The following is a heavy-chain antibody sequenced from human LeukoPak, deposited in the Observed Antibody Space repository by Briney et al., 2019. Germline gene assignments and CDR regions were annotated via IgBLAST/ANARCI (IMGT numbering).Heavy chain of an antibody. CDR2: IYASGST. CDR1: GGSISSGSYY. V-gene: IGHV4-61*02. D-gene: IGHD3-10*01. J-gene: IGHJ4*02. CDR3: ARWPIVRRSGYFDY. Sequence: SQTLSLTCTVSGGSISSGSYYWNWIRQPAGQALEWIGRIYASGSTIYNPSLRSRVTISLDKSRNQFSLKVRSLTAADTAVYYCARWPIVRRSGYFDYWGQGTLVTVSS.